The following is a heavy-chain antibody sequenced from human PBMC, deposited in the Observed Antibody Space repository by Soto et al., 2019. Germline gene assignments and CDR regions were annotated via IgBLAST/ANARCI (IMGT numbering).Heavy chain of an antibody. CDR1: GFTFDSFA. Sequence: GSLRLSCSASGFTFDSFAMTWVRQAPGKGLEWVSVISASGGSTFYADSVKGRFTISRDSYKNTLYLQMSSLTAEDTAVYYCARGAVMPDSWGQGTLVTVSS. CDR2: ISASGGST. J-gene: IGHJ4*02. CDR3: ARGAVMPDS. V-gene: IGHV3-23*01. D-gene: IGHD3-16*01.